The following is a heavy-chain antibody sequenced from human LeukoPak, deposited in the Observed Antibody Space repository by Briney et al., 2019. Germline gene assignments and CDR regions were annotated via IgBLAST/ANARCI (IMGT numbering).Heavy chain of an antibody. CDR3: ARGSTGYCSSTSCYGLGTYGMDV. J-gene: IGHJ6*04. D-gene: IGHD2-2*01. V-gene: IGHV1-69*13. CDR2: IIPIFGTA. CDR1: GGTFSSYA. Sequence: SVKVSCKASGGTFSSYAISWVRQAPGQGLEWMGGIIPIFGTANYAQKFQGRVTITADESTSTAYMELSSLRSEDTAVYYCARGSTGYCSSTSCYGLGTYGMDVWGKGTTATVSS.